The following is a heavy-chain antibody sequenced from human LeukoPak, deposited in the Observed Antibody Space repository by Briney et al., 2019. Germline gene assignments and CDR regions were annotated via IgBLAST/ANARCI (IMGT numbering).Heavy chain of an antibody. V-gene: IGHV4-61*02. CDR1: GGSISSGSYY. Sequence: PSQTLSLTCTVSGGSISSGSYYWSWIRQPAGKGLEWIGRIYTSGSTNYNPSLKSRVTISVDTSKNQFSLKLSSVTAADTAVYYCARVGGSYYNYYYYMDVWGKGTTVTISS. CDR2: IYTSGST. CDR3: ARVGGSYYNYYYYMDV. J-gene: IGHJ6*03. D-gene: IGHD1-26*01.